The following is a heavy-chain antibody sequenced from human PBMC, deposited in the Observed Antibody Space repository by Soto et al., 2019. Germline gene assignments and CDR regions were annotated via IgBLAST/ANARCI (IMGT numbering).Heavy chain of an antibody. CDR2: ISYDGTNK. Sequence: GGALRLSCAASGFPFSSHAMYWVRQAPGKGLEWVALISYDGTNKQYADSVKGRLIVSRDDSTNTLSLQMNSLRPEDTAVYHCARDSNTYRDYYHGMDVWGQGTTVTVSS. CDR1: GFPFSSHA. J-gene: IGHJ6*02. CDR3: ARDSNTYRDYYHGMDV. D-gene: IGHD3-10*02. V-gene: IGHV3-30-3*01.